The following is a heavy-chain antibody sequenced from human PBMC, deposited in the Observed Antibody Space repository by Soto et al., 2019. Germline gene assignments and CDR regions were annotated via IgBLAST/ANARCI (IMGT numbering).Heavy chain of an antibody. D-gene: IGHD3-22*01. Sequence: GGSLRHSCAASGGACITYNMSWVRQATGKGLEWVSYIDSSSGTIYYADSVKGRFTISRDNAKNSLYLQMNSLRAEDTAVYYCARRDYYDSSGYYFDYWGQGTLVTVSS. V-gene: IGHV3-48*01. J-gene: IGHJ4*02. CDR3: ARRDYYDSSGYYFDY. CDR2: IDSSSGTI. CDR1: GGACITYN.